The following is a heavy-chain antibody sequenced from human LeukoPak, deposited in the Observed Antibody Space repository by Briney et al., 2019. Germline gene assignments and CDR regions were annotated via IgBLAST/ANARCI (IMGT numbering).Heavy chain of an antibody. CDR1: GGSISSYY. J-gene: IGHJ5*02. CDR3: ARHTYGDYNWFDP. V-gene: IGHV4-59*08. Sequence: SETLSLTCTVSGGSISSYYRSWIRQPPGKGLEWIGYIYYSGSTNYNPSLKSRVTISVDTSKNQFSLKLSSVTAADTAVYYCARHTYGDYNWFDPWGQGTLVTVSS. D-gene: IGHD4-17*01. CDR2: IYYSGST.